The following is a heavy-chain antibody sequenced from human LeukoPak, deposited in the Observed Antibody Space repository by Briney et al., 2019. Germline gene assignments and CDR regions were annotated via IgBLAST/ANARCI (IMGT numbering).Heavy chain of an antibody. V-gene: IGHV4-61*01. J-gene: IGHJ4*02. D-gene: IGHD3-10*01. CDR1: RGSISGSIRSYY. CDR2: ISSSGSV. Sequence: PSETLSLTCTVSRGSISGSIRSYYWSWLRQPPGKGLEWIGYISSSGSVNDNPSLRSRVTISVDTSKNQFFLNLSSVSAADTAVYYCARGRDNYYGSGSQADYWGQGTLVTVSS. CDR3: ARGRDNYYGSGSQADY.